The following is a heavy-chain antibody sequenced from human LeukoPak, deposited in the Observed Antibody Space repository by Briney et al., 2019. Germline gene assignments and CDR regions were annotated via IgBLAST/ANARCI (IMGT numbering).Heavy chain of an antibody. CDR2: ISSSSSYI. Sequence: GGSLKLSCAASGFTFSTYTMNWVRQAPGKGLEWVSSISSSSSYIYYADSVEGRFTISRDNAKNSLYLQMNSLRAEDTAVYYCAKDTVAYSSSLIDYWGQGTLVAVSS. CDR3: AKDTVAYSSSLIDY. CDR1: GFTFSTYT. J-gene: IGHJ4*02. V-gene: IGHV3-21*01. D-gene: IGHD6-13*01.